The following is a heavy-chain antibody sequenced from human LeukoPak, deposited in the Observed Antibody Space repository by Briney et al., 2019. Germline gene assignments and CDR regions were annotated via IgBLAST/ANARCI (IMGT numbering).Heavy chain of an antibody. D-gene: IGHD3-9*01. CDR3: ARDHLADILTGYSLNYYYYGMDV. CDR2: INSSSSYI. V-gene: IGHV3-21*01. J-gene: IGHJ6*04. CDR1: GFTFSSYS. Sequence: PGGSLRLSCAASGFTFSSYSMNWVRQAPGKGLEWVSSINSSSSYIYYADSVKGRFTISRDNAKNSLCLQMNSLRAEDTAVYYCARDHLADILTGYSLNYYYYGMDVWGKGTTVTVSS.